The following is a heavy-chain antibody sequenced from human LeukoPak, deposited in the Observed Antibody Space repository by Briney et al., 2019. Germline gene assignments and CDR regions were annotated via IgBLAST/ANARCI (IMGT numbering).Heavy chain of an antibody. CDR2: ISYDGSNK. CDR3: ARVPSSGYYDEYYFDY. D-gene: IGHD3-22*01. Sequence: GGSLRLSCAASGFTFSSYAMHWVRQAPGKGLEWVAVISYDGSNKYYADSVKGRFTISRDNSKNTLYLQMNSLRADDTAVYYCARVPSSGYYDEYYFDYWGQGTLVTVSS. V-gene: IGHV3-30-3*01. CDR1: GFTFSSYA. J-gene: IGHJ4*02.